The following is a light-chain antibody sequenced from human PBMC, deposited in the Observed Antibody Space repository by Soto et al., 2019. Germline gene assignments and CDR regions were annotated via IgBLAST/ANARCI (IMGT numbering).Light chain of an antibody. V-gene: IGKV1-33*01. CDR2: DAS. CDR3: RQYDSLPLT. Sequence: DIKMTQSPSSLSARVGERITITCQASQDVGVYLDWYKQKPGKAPKVLIYDASNLKTGVSSRFSGSGSGTDFTLTISSLQPEDIATYYCRQYDSLPLTFGGGTKVEIK. CDR1: QDVGVY. J-gene: IGKJ4*01.